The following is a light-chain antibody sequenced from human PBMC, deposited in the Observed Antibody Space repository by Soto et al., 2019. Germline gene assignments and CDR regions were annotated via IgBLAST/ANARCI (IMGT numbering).Light chain of an antibody. CDR2: DAS. Sequence: EIVLTQSPATLSFSPGERATLSCRTSQSVSKYFAWYQQKPGRAPRLPLYDASSRATGIPARFIGSGSGTDFTLTISSLGPEDFAIYYCQQRSNWPITFGQGTRMEIK. J-gene: IGKJ5*01. V-gene: IGKV3-11*01. CDR1: QSVSKY. CDR3: QQRSNWPIT.